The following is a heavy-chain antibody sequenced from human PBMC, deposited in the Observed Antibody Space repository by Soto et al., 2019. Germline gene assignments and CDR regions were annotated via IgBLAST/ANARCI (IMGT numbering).Heavy chain of an antibody. CDR2: INHSGST. CDR3: ARARPAAIPHPGYYYGLDV. CDR1: GGSFSGYY. D-gene: IGHD2-2*02. V-gene: IGHV4-34*01. Sequence: ASETLSLTCAVYGGSFSGYYWSWIRQPPGKGLEWIGEINHSGSTNYNPSLKSRVTISVDTSKNQFSLKLSSVTAADTAVYYCARARPAAIPHPGYYYGLDVWGPGTTVTVSS. J-gene: IGHJ6*02.